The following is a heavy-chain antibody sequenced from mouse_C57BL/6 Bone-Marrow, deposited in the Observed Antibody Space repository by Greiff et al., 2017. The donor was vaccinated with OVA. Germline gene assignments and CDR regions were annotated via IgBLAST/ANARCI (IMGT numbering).Heavy chain of an antibody. D-gene: IGHD2-10*01. CDR2: INPNNGGT. CDR1: GYTFTDYY. J-gene: IGHJ4*01. CDR3: ARRGLLSIPFMDY. Sequence: EVQLQQSGPELVKPGASVKISCKASGYTFTDYYMNWVKQSHGKSLEWIGDINPNNGGTSYNQKFKGKATLTVDKSSSTAYMELRSLTSEDSAVYYCARRGLLSIPFMDYWGQGTSVTVSS. V-gene: IGHV1-26*01.